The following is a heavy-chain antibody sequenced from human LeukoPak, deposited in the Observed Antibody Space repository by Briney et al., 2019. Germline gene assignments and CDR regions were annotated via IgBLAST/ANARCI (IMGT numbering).Heavy chain of an antibody. V-gene: IGHV3-74*01. CDR2: IKGDGIST. J-gene: IGHJ4*02. Sequence: GGSLRLSCAASGFDFSSNWRHWVRHAPGQGLVWVSRIKGDGISTNYADSVKGRFTISRDIAKNTLYLQMNSLRAEDTGVYYCAKDHYWSIDYWGRGTLVTVSS. CDR1: GFDFSSNW. CDR3: AKDHYWSIDY. D-gene: IGHD3-3*01.